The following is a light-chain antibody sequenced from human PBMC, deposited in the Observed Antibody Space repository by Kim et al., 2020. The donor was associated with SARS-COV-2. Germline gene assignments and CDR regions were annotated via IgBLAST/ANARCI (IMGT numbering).Light chain of an antibody. J-gene: IGLJ1*01. CDR1: SSDVGGYNY. CDR2: DVS. Sequence: GQSVPSSCTGTSSDVGGYNYVSWYQQHPGKATKLMIYDVSKRPSGVPDRFSGSKSGNTASLTISGLQAEDEADYYCCSYAGSYTYVFGTGTKVTVL. CDR3: CSYAGSYTYV. V-gene: IGLV2-11*01.